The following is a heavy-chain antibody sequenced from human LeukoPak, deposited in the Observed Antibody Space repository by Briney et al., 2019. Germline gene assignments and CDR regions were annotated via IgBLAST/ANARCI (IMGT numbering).Heavy chain of an antibody. CDR3: AKRGRIYYDSSGYENDDAFDI. V-gene: IGHV3-30*18. D-gene: IGHD3-22*01. CDR1: GFTFSSYG. J-gene: IGHJ3*02. Sequence: GGSLRLSCAASGFTFSSYGMHWVRQAPGKGLEWVAVISYDGSNKFYADSVKGRFTISRDNSKNTLYLQMNSLRAEDTAVYYCAKRGRIYYDSSGYENDDAFDIWGQGTMVTVSS. CDR2: ISYDGSNK.